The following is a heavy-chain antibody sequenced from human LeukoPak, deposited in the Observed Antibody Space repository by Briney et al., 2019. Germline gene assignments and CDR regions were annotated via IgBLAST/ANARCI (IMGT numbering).Heavy chain of an antibody. CDR1: GYTFTGYY. Sequence: ASVKVSCKASGYTFTGYYMHWVRQAPGQGLEWMGWINPNSGGTNYAQKFQGRVTMTRDTSISTAYMELSRLRSDDTAVYYCARDTVYYGSGSYYSYFDYWGQGTLVTVSS. D-gene: IGHD3-10*01. V-gene: IGHV1-2*02. J-gene: IGHJ4*02. CDR2: INPNSGGT. CDR3: ARDTVYYGSGSYYSYFDY.